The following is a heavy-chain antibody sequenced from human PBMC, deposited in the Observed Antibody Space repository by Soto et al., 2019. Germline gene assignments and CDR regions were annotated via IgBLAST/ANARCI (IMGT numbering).Heavy chain of an antibody. CDR1: GGSISFHY. J-gene: IGHJ2*01. CDR2: IYYSGST. V-gene: IGHV4-59*08. Sequence: QVQLQESGPGLVKPSETLSLTCTVSGGSISFHYWSWIRQPPGKGLAWLGYIYYSGSTDYNPSLKSRLTMSVDTSKNQFSLKLSSVTAADTAVYYCARRRGNWYFDLWGRGTLITVSP. D-gene: IGHD3-10*01. CDR3: ARRRGNWYFDL.